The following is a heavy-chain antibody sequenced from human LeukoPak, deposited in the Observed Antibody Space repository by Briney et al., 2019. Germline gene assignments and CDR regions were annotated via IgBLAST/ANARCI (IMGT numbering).Heavy chain of an antibody. V-gene: IGHV3-21*01. Sequence: GGSLRLSCAASGFTFSSYSMNWVRQAPGKGLEWVSSISSSSSYIYYADSVKGRFTISRDNAKNSLYLRMNSLRAEDTAVYYCARATMTDAFDIWGQGTMVTVSS. D-gene: IGHD3-22*01. CDR1: GFTFSSYS. CDR3: ARATMTDAFDI. J-gene: IGHJ3*02. CDR2: ISSSSSYI.